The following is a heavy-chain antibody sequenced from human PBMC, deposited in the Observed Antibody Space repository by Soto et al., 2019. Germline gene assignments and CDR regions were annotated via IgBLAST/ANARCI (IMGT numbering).Heavy chain of an antibody. J-gene: IGHJ4*02. V-gene: IGHV3-7*03. CDR3: ARDFKY. CDR1: GFTFSNYG. CDR2: IKQDGSEK. Sequence: GVLRLSCAASGFTFSNYGMSWVRQAPGKGLEWVANIKQDGSEKYYVDSVKGRFTISRDNAKNSLYLQMNSLRAEDTAVYYCARDFKYWGQGTLVTVSS.